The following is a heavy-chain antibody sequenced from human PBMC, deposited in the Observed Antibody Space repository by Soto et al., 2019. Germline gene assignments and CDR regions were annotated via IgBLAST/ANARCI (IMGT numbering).Heavy chain of an antibody. J-gene: IGHJ5*02. CDR2: IIPIFGTA. CDR1: GGAFSSYA. V-gene: IGHV1-69*13. Sequence: SVKVSCKASGGAFSSYAISWVRQAPGQGLEWMGGIIPIFGTANYAQKFQGRVTITADESTSTAYMELSSLRSEDTAVYYCARGLEWLSSNWFDPWGQGTLVTVSS. D-gene: IGHD3-3*01. CDR3: ARGLEWLSSNWFDP.